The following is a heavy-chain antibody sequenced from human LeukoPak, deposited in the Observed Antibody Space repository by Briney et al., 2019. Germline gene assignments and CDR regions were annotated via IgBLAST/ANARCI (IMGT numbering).Heavy chain of an antibody. CDR2: MNPYSANT. V-gene: IGHV1-8*03. D-gene: IGHD6-13*01. Sequence: ASVTVSCKASGYTFTNYDIHWVRQATGQGLEWMGWMNPYSANTGYAQNFQGRITITRNTSISTAYMELSSLRSEDTAVYYCARTQRLVLRSPLDPWGQGTLVTVSS. CDR1: GYTFTNYD. J-gene: IGHJ5*02. CDR3: ARTQRLVLRSPLDP.